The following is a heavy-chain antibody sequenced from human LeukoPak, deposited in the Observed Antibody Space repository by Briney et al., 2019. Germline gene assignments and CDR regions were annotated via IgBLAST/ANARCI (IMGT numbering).Heavy chain of an antibody. V-gene: IGHV1-18*01. Sequence: ASMKVSCKASGYTFSSYGITWVRQAPGQGLEWMGWISTYNGDTNYAQNLQGRVTMTTDTSTSTAYMELRSLRSDDTAVYYCARGRQWLVLNDLDYWGQGTLVTVSS. CDR1: GYTFSSYG. D-gene: IGHD6-19*01. CDR2: ISTYNGDT. J-gene: IGHJ4*02. CDR3: ARGRQWLVLNDLDY.